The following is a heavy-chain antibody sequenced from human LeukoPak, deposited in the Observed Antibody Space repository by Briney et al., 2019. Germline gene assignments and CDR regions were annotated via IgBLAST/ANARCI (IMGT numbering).Heavy chain of an antibody. CDR2: ISGSGGAT. CDR3: AKDPTVGEWPNWFDP. V-gene: IGHV3-23*01. D-gene: IGHD3-16*01. CDR1: GFTLSSYA. J-gene: IGHJ5*02. Sequence: GGSLRLSCAASGFTLSSYAMGWVRQAPEGGRQWVSAISGSGGATYSADSVKGRFTISRDNSKNTLYLQMNTLRAEDTAVYYCAKDPTVGEWPNWFDPWGQGTLVTVSS.